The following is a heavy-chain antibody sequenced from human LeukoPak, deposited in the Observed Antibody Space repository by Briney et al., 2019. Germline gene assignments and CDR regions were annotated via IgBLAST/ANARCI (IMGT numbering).Heavy chain of an antibody. J-gene: IGHJ4*02. Sequence: GGSLRLSCAASGFTFSTYWMTWVRQVPGKGLEWVANIKQDGSEKYYVDSVKGRFIISRDNAKNSLYLQMNSLRAEDTAVYYCASMGVERLSITGTTWFFDNWGQGTLVSVSS. CDR2: IKQDGSEK. D-gene: IGHD1-7*01. V-gene: IGHV3-7*01. CDR1: GFTFSTYW. CDR3: ASMGVERLSITGTTWFFDN.